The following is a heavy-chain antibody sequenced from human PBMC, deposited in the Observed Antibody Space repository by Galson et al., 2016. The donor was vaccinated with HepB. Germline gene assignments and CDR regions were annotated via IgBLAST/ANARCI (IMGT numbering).Heavy chain of an antibody. D-gene: IGHD2/OR15-2a*01. CDR1: GFIFNSHA. CDR2: ISSDGSNQ. V-gene: IGHV3-30-3*02. CDR3: AKRHEYCPPVGCSVDY. J-gene: IGHJ4*02. Sequence: SLRLSCAASGFIFNSHAMNWVRQAPGKGLEWVAVISSDGSNQFYADSVTGRFTISRDNSKDTLYLQMDSLRPDDPAVYYCAKRHEYCPPVGCSVDYWGQGTLVSVSS.